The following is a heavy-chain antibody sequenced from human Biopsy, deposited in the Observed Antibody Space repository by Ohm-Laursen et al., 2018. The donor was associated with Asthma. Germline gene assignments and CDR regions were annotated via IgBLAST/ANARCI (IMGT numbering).Heavy chain of an antibody. CDR3: AKARCYYYYCDMEV. V-gene: IGHV1-69*13. CDR2: LIPVLGTA. D-gene: IGHD3-16*02. Sequence: GASVKVSCKVSGDSLGSFINYAISWVRQAPRQGLEWMGGLIPVLGTADYAPMFEGRVTITADVFTNTVHMELSSLRSEDTAVLYCAKARCYYYYCDMEVWGQGTTVTVSS. CDR1: GDSLGSFINYA. J-gene: IGHJ6*02.